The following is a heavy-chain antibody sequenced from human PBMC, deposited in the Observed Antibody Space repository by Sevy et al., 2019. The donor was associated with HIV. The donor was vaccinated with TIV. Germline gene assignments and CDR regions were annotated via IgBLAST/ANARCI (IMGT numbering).Heavy chain of an antibody. CDR2: FDPEDGER. CDR3: ASTREYYSDNSGYFDY. V-gene: IGHV1-24*01. J-gene: IGHJ4*02. D-gene: IGHD3-22*01. Sequence: ASVKVSGKFSGHTLTELPIHWVRQAPGKRLEWMGRFDPEDGERIYAQKFQGRVTMTEDTSTDTAYMELSSLRSEDTALYYCASTREYYSDNSGYFDYWGQGTLVTVSS. CDR1: GHTLTELP.